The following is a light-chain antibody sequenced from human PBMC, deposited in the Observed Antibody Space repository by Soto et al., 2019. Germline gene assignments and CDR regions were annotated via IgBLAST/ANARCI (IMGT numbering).Light chain of an antibody. J-gene: IGKJ4*01. V-gene: IGKV4-1*01. CDR3: QQYYSTPLT. Sequence: DIVMTQSPDSLAVSLGERATINCKSSQSVLYKSNNKNHLAWYQQKPGQAPKVLIYWASTRESGVPDRFSGSGSGTDFTLAISSLQAEDVAVYYCQQYYSTPLTFGGGTKVEIK. CDR2: WAS. CDR1: QSVLYKSNNKNH.